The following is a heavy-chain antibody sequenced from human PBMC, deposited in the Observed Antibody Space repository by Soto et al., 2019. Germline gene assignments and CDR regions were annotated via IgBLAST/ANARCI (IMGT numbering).Heavy chain of an antibody. D-gene: IGHD3-3*01. V-gene: IGHV4-34*01. CDR3: ARGAKQFLEWLLRGHDY. J-gene: IGHJ4*02. CDR1: GGTFSGYY. Sequence: SETLSLTCAVYGGTFSGYYWSWIRKPPGKGLEWIGEINHSGSTNYNPSLKSRVTISVDTSKNQFSLKLSSVTAADTAVYYCARGAKQFLEWLLRGHDYWGQRTLVTVSS. CDR2: INHSGST.